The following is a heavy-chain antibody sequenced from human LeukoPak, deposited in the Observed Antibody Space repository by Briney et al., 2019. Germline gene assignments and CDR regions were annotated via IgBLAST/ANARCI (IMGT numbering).Heavy chain of an antibody. CDR1: GYSFTSYW. D-gene: IGHD3-10*01. CDR3: ARRSTYGSGTNYLFDY. V-gene: IGHV5-51*01. CDR2: IYPGDSDS. J-gene: IGHJ4*02. Sequence: GASLKISCKGSGYSFTSYWIGWVRQMPGKGLEWMGMIYPGDSDSRYTPSFQGQITISADKSISTAYLQWSSLKASDTAMYYCARRSTYGSGTNYLFDYWGQGTLVTVSS.